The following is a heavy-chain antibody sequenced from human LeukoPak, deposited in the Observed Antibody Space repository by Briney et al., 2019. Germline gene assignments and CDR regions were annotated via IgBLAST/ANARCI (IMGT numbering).Heavy chain of an antibody. D-gene: IGHD5-18*01. CDR3: AIQPGYSYGYNY. CDR2: INQSGTT. CDR1: GGSFSGYY. J-gene: IGHJ4*02. Sequence: SETLSLTCAVYGGSFSGYYWNWIRQPPGKGLEWIGEINQSGTTNYNPSLKSRVTISVDTSKKQFSLKLSSVTAADAAVYYCAIQPGYSYGYNYWGQGTLVTVSS. V-gene: IGHV4-34*01.